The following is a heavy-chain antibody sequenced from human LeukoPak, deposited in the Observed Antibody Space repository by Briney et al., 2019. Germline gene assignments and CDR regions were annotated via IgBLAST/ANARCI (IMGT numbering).Heavy chain of an antibody. CDR2: IYHSGST. V-gene: IGHV4-38-2*01. CDR3: ARNNQLPTFYYYYYYYMDV. CDR1: GYSISSGYY. D-gene: IGHD2-2*01. Sequence: SETLSLTCAVSGYSISSGYYCGWIRQPPGKGLEWIGSIYHSGSTYYNPSLKSRVTISVDTSKNQFSLKLSSVTAADTAVYYCARNNQLPTFYYYYYYYMDVWGKGTTVTVSS. J-gene: IGHJ6*03.